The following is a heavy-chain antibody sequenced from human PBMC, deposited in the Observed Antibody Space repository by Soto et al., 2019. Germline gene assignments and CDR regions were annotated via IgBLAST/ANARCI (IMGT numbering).Heavy chain of an antibody. CDR2: IYYSGST. CDR3: ASGEDCGGDCYGEYFQH. J-gene: IGHJ1*01. CDR1: GGSISSGGYY. D-gene: IGHD2-21*02. V-gene: IGHV4-31*03. Sequence: PSETLSLTCTVSGGSISSGGYYWSWIRQHPGKGLEWIGYIYYSGSTYYNPSLKSRVTISVDTSKNQFSLKPSSVTAADTAVYYCASGEDCGGDCYGEYFQHWGQGTLVTVSS.